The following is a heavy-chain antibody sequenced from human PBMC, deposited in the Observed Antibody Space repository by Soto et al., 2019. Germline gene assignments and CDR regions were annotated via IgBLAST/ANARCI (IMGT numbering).Heavy chain of an antibody. CDR3: ARDFAQDYGDYGGY. D-gene: IGHD4-17*01. V-gene: IGHV1-69*13. CDR2: IIPIFGTA. Sequence: ASVKVSCKASGGTFSSYAISWVRQAPGQGLEWMGGIIPIFGTANYAQKFQGRVTITADESTSTAYMELSSLRSEDTAVYYCARDFAQDYGDYGGYWGQGTLVTVSS. J-gene: IGHJ4*02. CDR1: GGTFSSYA.